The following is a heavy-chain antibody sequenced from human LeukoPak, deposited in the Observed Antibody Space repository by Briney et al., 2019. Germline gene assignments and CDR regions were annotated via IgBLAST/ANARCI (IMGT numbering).Heavy chain of an antibody. V-gene: IGHV4-39*07. J-gene: IGHJ5*02. Sequence: SETLSLTCTVSGGSISSSSYYWAWIRQPPGKGLEWIGEINHSGSTNYNPSLKSRVTISVDTSKNQFSLKLSSVTAADTAVYYCAVRRFSNRWFDPWGQGTLVTVSS. CDR2: INHSGST. CDR3: AVRRFSNRWFDP. D-gene: IGHD2/OR15-2a*01. CDR1: GGSISSSSYY.